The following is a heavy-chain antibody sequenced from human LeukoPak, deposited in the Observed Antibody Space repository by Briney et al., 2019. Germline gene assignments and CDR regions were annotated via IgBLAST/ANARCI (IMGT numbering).Heavy chain of an antibody. J-gene: IGHJ3*02. CDR3: VREGSGGRGRAFDM. D-gene: IGHD2-15*01. CDR2: INPNGGST. CDR1: GYSDTSYF. Sequence: ASVKVSCKASGYSDTSYFIHWVRQAPGQGLEWMGIINPNGGSTGYAQRFQGRVSMSRDTSSSTVYMELSSLRSEDTAVYYCVREGSGGRGRAFDMWGQGTMVTVSS. V-gene: IGHV1-46*01.